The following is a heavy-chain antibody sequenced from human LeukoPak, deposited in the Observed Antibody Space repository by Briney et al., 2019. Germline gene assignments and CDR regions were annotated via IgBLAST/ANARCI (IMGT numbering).Heavy chain of an antibody. J-gene: IGHJ4*02. Sequence: ASVKVSCKAFGYTFTSNYMHWVRQAPGQGPEWMGVISPSGGSTTYAQKFQGRVTITRNTSISTSYMELNSLRSEDTAVYYCARGEYSGSYYYFAYWGQGTLVTASS. CDR3: ARGEYSGSYYYFAY. CDR2: ISPSGGST. V-gene: IGHV1-46*01. CDR1: GYTFTSNY. D-gene: IGHD1-26*01.